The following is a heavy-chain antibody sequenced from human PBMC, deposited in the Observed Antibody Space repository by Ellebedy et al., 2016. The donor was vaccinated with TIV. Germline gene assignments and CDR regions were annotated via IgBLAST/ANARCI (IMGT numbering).Heavy chain of an antibody. J-gene: IGHJ3*02. Sequence: SVKVSXXASGGTFSSYAISWVRQAPGQGLEWMGRIIPILGIANYAQKFQGRVTITADESTSTAYMELSSLRSEDTAVYYCARPYYDSSGYSPPYDAFDIWGQGTMVTVSS. CDR3: ARPYYDSSGYSPPYDAFDI. D-gene: IGHD3-22*01. V-gene: IGHV1-69*04. CDR1: GGTFSSYA. CDR2: IIPILGIA.